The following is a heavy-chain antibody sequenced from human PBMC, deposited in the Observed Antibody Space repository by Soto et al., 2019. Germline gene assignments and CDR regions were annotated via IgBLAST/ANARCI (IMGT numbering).Heavy chain of an antibody. D-gene: IGHD2-2*01. V-gene: IGHV1-8*01. J-gene: IGHJ3*02. CDR1: GYTFTSYD. Sequence: ASVKVSCKASGYTFTSYDINWVRQATGQGHEWMGWMNPNSGNTGYAQKFQGRVTMTRNTSISTAYMELSSLRSEDTAVYYCARGLDIVVVPAAYIDAFDIWGQGTMVTVSS. CDR2: MNPNSGNT. CDR3: ARGLDIVVVPAAYIDAFDI.